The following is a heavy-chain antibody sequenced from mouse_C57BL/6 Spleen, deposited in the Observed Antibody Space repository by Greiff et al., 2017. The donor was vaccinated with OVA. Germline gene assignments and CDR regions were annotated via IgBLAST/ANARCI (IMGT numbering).Heavy chain of an antibody. J-gene: IGHJ1*03. D-gene: IGHD1-1*01. Sequence: QVQLKQPGAELVRPGSSVKLSCKASGYTFTSYWMHWVKQRPIQGLEWIGNIDPSDSETHYNQKFKDKATLTVDKSSSTAYMQLSSLTSEDSAVYYCARPDYYGSSYGVWYFDVWGTGTTVTVSS. CDR1: GYTFTSYW. V-gene: IGHV1-52*01. CDR2: IDPSDSET. CDR3: ARPDYYGSSYGVWYFDV.